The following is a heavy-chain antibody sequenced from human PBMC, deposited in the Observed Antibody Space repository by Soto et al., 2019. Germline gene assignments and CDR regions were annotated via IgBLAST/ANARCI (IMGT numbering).Heavy chain of an antibody. D-gene: IGHD3-22*01. J-gene: IGHJ4*02. CDR1: GYSFAGYW. V-gene: IGHV5-10-1*01. Sequence: GESLKISCKGSGYSFAGYWITWVRQKPGKGLEWMGRIDPSDSQTYYSPSFRGHVTIPVTKSITTVFLQWSSLRASDTAMYYCARQIHDSDTRPTLQYYFDSWGQGTPVTVSS. CDR2: IDPSDSQT. CDR3: ARQIHDSDTRPTLQYYFDS.